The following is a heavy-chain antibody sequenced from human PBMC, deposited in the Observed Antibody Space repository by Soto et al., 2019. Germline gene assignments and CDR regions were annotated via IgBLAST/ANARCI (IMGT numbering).Heavy chain of an antibody. CDR3: ARVQSGNDFAY. V-gene: IGHV1-18*01. D-gene: IGHD5-12*01. J-gene: IGHJ4*02. CDR2: ISAYNGNT. CDR1: GYTFTSYG. Sequence: QVQLVQSGAEVKKPGASVKVSCKASGYTFTSYGINWVRQAPGQGLDWMGWISAYNGNTHYAQKLQGRVTMTTDTSTITAYMERRSLRSDDTAVYYWARVQSGNDFAYWGQGTLVTVYS.